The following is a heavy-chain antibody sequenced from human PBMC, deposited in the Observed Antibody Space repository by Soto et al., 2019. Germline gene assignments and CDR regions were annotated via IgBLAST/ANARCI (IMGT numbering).Heavy chain of an antibody. Sequence: PSETLSLTCTVSGGSISSRSYYWGWIRQPPGKGLEWIGSIYYSGSTYYNPSLKSRVTISVDTSKNQFSLKLSSVTAADTAVYYCARHGHITIFGVVISPMDVWGKGTTVTVSS. CDR3: ARHGHITIFGVVISPMDV. D-gene: IGHD3-3*01. CDR2: IYYSGST. J-gene: IGHJ6*03. V-gene: IGHV4-39*01. CDR1: GGSISSRSYY.